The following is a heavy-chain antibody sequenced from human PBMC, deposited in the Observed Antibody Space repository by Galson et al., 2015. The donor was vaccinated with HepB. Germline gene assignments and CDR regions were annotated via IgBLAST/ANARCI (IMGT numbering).Heavy chain of an antibody. CDR2: IDAANGYT. CDR3: ARRAFGNYGYDY. J-gene: IGHJ4*02. CDR1: GYTLTGYT. D-gene: IGHD5-18*01. V-gene: IGHV1-3*01. Sequence: SVKVSCKASGYTLTGYTFHWVRQAPGQRLEWLGRIDAANGYTEYSQKFLVRVTITRDTSASTAYLDLSSLRSEDTAVYYCARRAFGNYGYDYWGQGTLVTVSS.